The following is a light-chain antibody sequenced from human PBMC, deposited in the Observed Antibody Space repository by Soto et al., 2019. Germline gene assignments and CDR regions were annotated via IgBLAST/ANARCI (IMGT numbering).Light chain of an antibody. V-gene: IGLV2-14*01. Sequence: QSVLTQPASVSGSPGQSITISCTGTSSEVGGYNYVSWYQQHPGKAPKLMIYDVSNRPSGVSNLFSGSKSCNTASLTISGLQAEDEADYYCSSYTSSSTHNYGFGTGTKVTVL. CDR2: DVS. CDR1: SSEVGGYNY. J-gene: IGLJ1*01. CDR3: SSYTSSSTHNYG.